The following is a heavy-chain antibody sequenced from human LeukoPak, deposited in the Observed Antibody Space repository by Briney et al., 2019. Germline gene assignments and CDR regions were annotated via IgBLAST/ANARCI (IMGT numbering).Heavy chain of an antibody. Sequence: SETLSLTCTVSGGSISSYYWSWIRQPPRKGLEWIGSICYSGSTYYNPSLKSRVTISVDTSKNQFSLKLSSVTAADTAVYYCARLRWAVAGIYYFDYWGQGTLVTVSS. CDR1: GGSISSYY. V-gene: IGHV4-59*12. D-gene: IGHD6-19*01. CDR3: ARLRWAVAGIYYFDY. CDR2: ICYSGST. J-gene: IGHJ4*02.